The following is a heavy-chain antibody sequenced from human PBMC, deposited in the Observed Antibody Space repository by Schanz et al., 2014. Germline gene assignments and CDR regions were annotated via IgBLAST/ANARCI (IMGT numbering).Heavy chain of an antibody. CDR3: AKDGPGGSGSYSADGGMDV. Sequence: LVEPGGSLRLSCAASGFTFSSYAMSWVRQAPGKGLEWVSYISSSSSTRYYADSVKGRFTISRDISKNTLYLQMGSLRAEDVAVYYCAKDGPGGSGSYSADGGMDVWGQGTTVTVSS. CDR1: GFTFSSYA. J-gene: IGHJ6*02. D-gene: IGHD3-10*01. CDR2: ISSSSSTR. V-gene: IGHV3-48*04.